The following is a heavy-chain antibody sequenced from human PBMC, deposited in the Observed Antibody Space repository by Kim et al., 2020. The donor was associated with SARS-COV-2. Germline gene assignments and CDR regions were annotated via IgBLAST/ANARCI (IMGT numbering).Heavy chain of an antibody. CDR2: ISGSGGST. CDR3: AKGGAGSSWYRALAAFDY. V-gene: IGHV3-23*01. Sequence: GGSLRLSCAASGFTFSSYAMSWVRQAPGKGLEWVSAISGSGGSTYYADSVKGRFTISRDNSKNTLYLQMNSLRAEDTAVYYCAKGGAGSSWYRALAAFDYWGQGTLVTVSS. CDR1: GFTFSSYA. J-gene: IGHJ4*02. D-gene: IGHD6-13*01.